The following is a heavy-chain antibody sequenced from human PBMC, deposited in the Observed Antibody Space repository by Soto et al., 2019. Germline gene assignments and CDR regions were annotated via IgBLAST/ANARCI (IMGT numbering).Heavy chain of an antibody. J-gene: IGHJ2*01. Sequence: GGSLRLSCAVSGITVSGKKYITWVRQAPGKGLEWVSALYSTFGTYYADSVKGRFTISRDNSKNMVYLEMNSLRPEDTAVYYCARDRGYCSGGSCYWCFEIWGRGTLVTVSS. D-gene: IGHD2-15*01. CDR3: ARDRGYCSGGSCYWCFEI. CDR1: GITVSGKKY. V-gene: IGHV3-53*01. CDR2: LYSTFGT.